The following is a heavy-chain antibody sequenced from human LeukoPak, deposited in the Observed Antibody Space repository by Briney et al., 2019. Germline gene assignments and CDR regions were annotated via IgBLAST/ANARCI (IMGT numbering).Heavy chain of an antibody. CDR1: GFTFSSYW. Sequence: GGSLRLSCAASGFTFSSYWMSWVRQAPGKGLEWVANIKQDGSEKYYVDSVKGRFTISRDDAKNSLYLQMNSLRAEDTAVYYCARDLLSRMATGVGFDYWGQGTLVTVSS. D-gene: IGHD5-24*01. V-gene: IGHV3-7*01. J-gene: IGHJ4*02. CDR2: IKQDGSEK. CDR3: ARDLLSRMATGVGFDY.